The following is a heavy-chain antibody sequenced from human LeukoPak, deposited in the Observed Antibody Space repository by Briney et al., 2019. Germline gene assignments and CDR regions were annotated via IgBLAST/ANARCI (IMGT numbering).Heavy chain of an antibody. Sequence: PGRSLRLSCAASGFTFSSYGMHWVRQAPGEGLEWVAVISYDGSNKYYADSVKGRFTISRDNSKNTLYLQMNSLRAEDTAVYYCAKDGGRTFYGSGSYRRYFDLWGRGTLVTVSS. CDR1: GFTFSSYG. V-gene: IGHV3-30*18. CDR3: AKDGGRTFYGSGSYRRYFDL. CDR2: ISYDGSNK. D-gene: IGHD3-10*01. J-gene: IGHJ2*01.